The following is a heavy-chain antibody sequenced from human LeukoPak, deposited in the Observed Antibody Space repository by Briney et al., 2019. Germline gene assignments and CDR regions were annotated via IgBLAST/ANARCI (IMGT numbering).Heavy chain of an antibody. CDR1: GYIFTNYD. J-gene: IGHJ4*02. CDR2: IIPIFGTA. CDR3: ARDPQYSSSWGIFDY. D-gene: IGHD6-13*01. V-gene: IGHV1-69*13. Sequence: ASVKVSCKASGYIFTNYDINWVRQAPGQGLEWMGGIIPIFGTANYAQKFQGRVTITADESTSTAYMELSSLRSEDTAVYYCARDPQYSSSWGIFDYWGQGTLVTVSS.